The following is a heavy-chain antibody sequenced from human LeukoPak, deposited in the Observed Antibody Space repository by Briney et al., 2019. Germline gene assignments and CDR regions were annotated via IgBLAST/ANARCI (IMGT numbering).Heavy chain of an antibody. CDR3: ARARTKYCSGGSCNSALEVYFDY. Sequence: PSETLSLTCTVSGGSISSGGYYWSWIRQHPGKGLEWIGYIYYSGSTYYNPSLTSRVTISVDPSKNLFSLKLSSVTAADTAVYYCARARTKYCSGGSCNSALEVYFDYWGEGTLVTVSS. CDR1: GGSISSGGYY. D-gene: IGHD2-15*01. J-gene: IGHJ4*02. CDR2: IYYSGST. V-gene: IGHV4-31*03.